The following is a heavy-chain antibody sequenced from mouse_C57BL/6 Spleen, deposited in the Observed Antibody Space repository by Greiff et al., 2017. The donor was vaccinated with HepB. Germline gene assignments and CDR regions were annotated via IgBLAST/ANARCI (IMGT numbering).Heavy chain of an antibody. D-gene: IGHD3-2*02. CDR2: IYPGSGST. CDR1: GYTFTSYW. Sequence: QVQLQQSGAELVKPGASVKMSCKASGYTFTSYWITWVKQRPGQGLEWIGDIYPGSGSTNYNEKFKSKATLTVDTSSSTAYMQLSSLTSEDSAVYYCARETETAQATGWGQGTTLTVSS. J-gene: IGHJ2*01. V-gene: IGHV1-55*01. CDR3: ARETETAQATG.